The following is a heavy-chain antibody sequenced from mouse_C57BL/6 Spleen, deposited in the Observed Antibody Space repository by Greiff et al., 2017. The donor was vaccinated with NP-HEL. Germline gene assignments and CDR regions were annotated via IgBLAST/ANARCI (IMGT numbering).Heavy chain of an antibody. D-gene: IGHD2-1*01. CDR2: ISYSGST. Sequence: EVKLVESGPGMVKPSQSLSLTCTVTGYSITSGYDWHWIRHFPGNKLEWMGYISYSGSTNYNPSLKSRISITHDTSNNHFFLKLNSVTTEDTATYYCARGVYYGNYAWFAYWGQGTLVTVSA. J-gene: IGHJ3*01. V-gene: IGHV3-1*01. CDR1: GYSITSGYD. CDR3: ARGVYYGNYAWFAY.